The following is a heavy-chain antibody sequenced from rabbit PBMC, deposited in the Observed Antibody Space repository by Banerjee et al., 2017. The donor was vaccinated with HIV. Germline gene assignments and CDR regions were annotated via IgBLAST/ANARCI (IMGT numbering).Heavy chain of an antibody. Sequence: QQLEESGGGLVKPGASLTLTCKASGFDFSSGYDMCWVRQAPGKGLEWVACIYVGSSGSTYYASWAKGRFTISKTSSTTVTLQMTSLTVADTATYFCARGGRYNFNLWGPGTLVTVS. J-gene: IGHJ4*01. CDR1: GFDFSSGYD. CDR2: IYVGSSGST. D-gene: IGHD7-1*01. V-gene: IGHV1S40*01. CDR3: ARGGRYNFNL.